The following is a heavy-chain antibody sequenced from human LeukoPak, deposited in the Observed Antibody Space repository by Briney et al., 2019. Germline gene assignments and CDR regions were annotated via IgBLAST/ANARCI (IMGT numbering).Heavy chain of an antibody. J-gene: IGHJ4*02. CDR1: GXTFTGYW. Sequence: PGESLKISCKSSGXTFTGYWIGWVRQMPGKGLEWMGIISPGDSDTRYSPSFQGQVTISADKSMNTAYLQWGSLNASDTAMYYCARGRGATVITNFDYWGQGTLVSVSS. CDR2: ISPGDSDT. CDR3: ARGRGATVITNFDY. D-gene: IGHD4-23*01. V-gene: IGHV5-51*01.